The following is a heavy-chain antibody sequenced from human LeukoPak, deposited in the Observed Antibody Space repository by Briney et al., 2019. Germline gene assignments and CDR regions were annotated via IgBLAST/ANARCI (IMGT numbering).Heavy chain of an antibody. D-gene: IGHD1-7*01. J-gene: IGHJ3*02. V-gene: IGHV4-31*03. CDR2: IYYSGST. CDR1: GGSISSGGYY. Sequence: KSSETLSLTCTVSGGSISSGGYYWSWIRQHPGKGLESIGYIYYSGSTYYNPSLKSRVTISVDTSKNQFSLKLGSVTAADTAVYYCARVVSPHVYNWNYRGIPGAFDIWGQGTMVTVSS. CDR3: ARVVSPHVYNWNYRGIPGAFDI.